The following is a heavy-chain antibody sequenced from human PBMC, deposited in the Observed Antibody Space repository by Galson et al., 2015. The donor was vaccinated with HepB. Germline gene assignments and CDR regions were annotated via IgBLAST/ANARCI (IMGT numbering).Heavy chain of an antibody. CDR2: IIPILGIA. CDR1: GGTFSSYT. D-gene: IGHD3-10*01. CDR3: ASRVSMVRYYYGMDV. Sequence: SVKVSCKASGGTFSSYTISWVRQAPGQGLEWMGRIIPILGIANYAQKFQGRVTITADKSTSTAYMELSSLRSEDTAVYYCASRVSMVRYYYGMDVWGQGTTVTVSS. V-gene: IGHV1-69*02. J-gene: IGHJ6*02.